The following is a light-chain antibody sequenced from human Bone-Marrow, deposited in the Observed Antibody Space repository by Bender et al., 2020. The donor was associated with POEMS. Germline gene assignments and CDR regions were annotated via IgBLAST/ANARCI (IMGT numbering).Light chain of an antibody. V-gene: IGLV3-21*02. CDR3: QAWDRDTFV. CDR2: HDS. Sequence: SYVLTQPPSVSVAPGQTARITCGGNNIGSKSVHWYQQKPGQAPVLVVYHDSDRPSGIPERFSGSTSGNTATLTISGTQEMDEADYYCQAWDRDTFVFGTGTKVTVL. J-gene: IGLJ1*01. CDR1: NIGSKS.